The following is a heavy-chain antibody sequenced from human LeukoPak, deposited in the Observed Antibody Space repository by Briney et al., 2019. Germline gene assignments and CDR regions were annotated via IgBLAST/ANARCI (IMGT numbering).Heavy chain of an antibody. Sequence: PGGSLILSCAAPGFTISCYTIHCVRQAPGKGLERVAVISYDGSNKYYEDSVKGRFNISRDNYKNTLYLEMNSLRAEDTAVYYCARDTLVRGVIISKYYYHYGMDVWGKGTTVTVSS. D-gene: IGHD3-10*01. CDR3: ARDTLVRGVIISKYYYHYGMDV. J-gene: IGHJ6*04. CDR1: GFTISCYT. CDR2: ISYDGSNK. V-gene: IGHV3-30*04.